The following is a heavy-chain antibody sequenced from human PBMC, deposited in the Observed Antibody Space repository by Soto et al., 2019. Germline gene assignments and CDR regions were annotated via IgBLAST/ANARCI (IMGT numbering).Heavy chain of an antibody. Sequence: ASVKVSCKASGYTFTSYAMHWVRQAPGQRLEWMGWINAGNGNTKYSQKFQGRVTITRDTSASTAYMELSSLRSEDTAVYYCARVLGGGNSRGGEYDYWVQGTLVTVSS. D-gene: IGHD2-21*02. CDR2: INAGNGNT. J-gene: IGHJ4*02. CDR1: GYTFTSYA. CDR3: ARVLGGGNSRGGEYDY. V-gene: IGHV1-3*01.